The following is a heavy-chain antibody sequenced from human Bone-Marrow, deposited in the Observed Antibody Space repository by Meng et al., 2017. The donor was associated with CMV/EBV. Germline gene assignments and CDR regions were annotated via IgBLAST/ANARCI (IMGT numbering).Heavy chain of an antibody. D-gene: IGHD2-2*01. CDR2: ISSSSSYI. CDR1: GFTFSSYS. V-gene: IGHV3-21*04. Sequence: GESLKISCAASGFTFSSYSMNWVRQAPGKGLEWVSSISSSSSYIYYADSVKGRFTISRDNSNNTLHLQMNSLRAEDTAVYYCATRPLYCSSTSCFPVSFDYWGQRTLVTVSS. CDR3: ATRPLYCSSTSCFPVSFDY. J-gene: IGHJ4*02.